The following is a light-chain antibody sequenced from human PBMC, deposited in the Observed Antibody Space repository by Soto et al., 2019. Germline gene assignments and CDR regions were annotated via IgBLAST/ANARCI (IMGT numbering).Light chain of an antibody. V-gene: IGLV2-8*01. CDR3: RSYAGSNSSRV. CDR2: DVT. CDR1: SSDVGGYNY. J-gene: IGLJ1*01. Sequence: QSVLTQPPSASGAPGQSVTISCTGTSSDVGGYNYVFWYQQHPGKAPKLLIYDVTERPSGVPDRFSGSRSGTTASLTVSGLQAEDEADYYCRSYAGSNSSRVFGTGTKLTVL.